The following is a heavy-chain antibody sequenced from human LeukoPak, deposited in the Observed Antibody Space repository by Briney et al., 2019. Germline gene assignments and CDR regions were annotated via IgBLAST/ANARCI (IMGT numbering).Heavy chain of an antibody. V-gene: IGHV4-38-2*01. CDR3: ARRAAAAGIDY. CDR1: GYSISSGYY. CDR2: IYHSGST. D-gene: IGHD6-13*01. Sequence: SETLSLTCAVSGYSISSGYYWGWIRQPPGKGLEWIGSIYHSGSTYYNPSLKSRVTISVDTSKNQFSLKLSSVTAADTAVHYCARRAAAAGIDYWGQGTLVTVSS. J-gene: IGHJ4*02.